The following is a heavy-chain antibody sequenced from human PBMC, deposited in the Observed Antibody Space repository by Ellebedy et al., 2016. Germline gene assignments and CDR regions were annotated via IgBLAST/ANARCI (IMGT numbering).Heavy chain of an antibody. J-gene: IGHJ4*02. Sequence: SETLSLXCTVSGGSISSSSYYWGWIRQPPGKGLEWIGSIYYSGSTYYNPSLKSRVTISVDTSKNQFSLKLSSVTAADTAVYYCARVRPVVVVAAPYYFDYWGQGTLVTVSS. CDR2: IYYSGST. V-gene: IGHV4-39*07. CDR1: GGSISSSSYY. D-gene: IGHD2-15*01. CDR3: ARVRPVVVVAAPYYFDY.